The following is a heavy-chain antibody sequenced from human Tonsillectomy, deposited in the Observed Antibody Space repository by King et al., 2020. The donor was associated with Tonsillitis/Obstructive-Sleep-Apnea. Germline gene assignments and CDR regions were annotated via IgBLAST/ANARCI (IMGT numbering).Heavy chain of an antibody. CDR3: AGDYSCGYGLDV. CDR1: GGSISSYY. CDR2: INTSGST. J-gene: IGHJ6*02. D-gene: IGHD6-19*01. Sequence: VQLQESGPGLVKPSETLSLTCTVSGGSISSYYWNWIRQPAGKGLEWIGRINTSGSTNYNPSLKSRVTMSVDTSQNRVSLRLNSVTAADTAVYYCAGDYSCGYGLDVWGQGTTVTVSS. V-gene: IGHV4-4*07.